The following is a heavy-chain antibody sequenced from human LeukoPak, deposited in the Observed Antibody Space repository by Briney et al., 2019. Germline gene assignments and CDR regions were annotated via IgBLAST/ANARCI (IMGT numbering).Heavy chain of an antibody. Sequence: SETLSLTCNVSGVSISTFYWTWIRQPPGRELEWIGYIYYSGSTNYNPSLKSRVTISVDTSKNQFSLKLSSVTAADTAVYYCARGPLTGTTLGYWGQGTLVTVSS. CDR2: IYYSGST. V-gene: IGHV4-59*08. J-gene: IGHJ4*02. CDR3: ARGPLTGTTLGY. D-gene: IGHD1-7*01. CDR1: GVSISTFY.